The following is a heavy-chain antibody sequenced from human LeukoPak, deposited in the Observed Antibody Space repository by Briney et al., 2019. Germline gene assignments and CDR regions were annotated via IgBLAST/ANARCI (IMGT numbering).Heavy chain of an antibody. Sequence: PSETLSLTCTVSGCTISYYYWSWIRQPAGKGLEWIGLVYSSESANYNPSLKSRVTMSVDTSKNQVFLKLSSVTAADTAVYYWARNREAVANWGYTWFDPWGQGTLVTVSS. CDR2: VYSSESA. CDR1: GCTISYYY. CDR3: ARNREAVANWGYTWFDP. J-gene: IGHJ5*02. D-gene: IGHD7-27*01. V-gene: IGHV4-4*07.